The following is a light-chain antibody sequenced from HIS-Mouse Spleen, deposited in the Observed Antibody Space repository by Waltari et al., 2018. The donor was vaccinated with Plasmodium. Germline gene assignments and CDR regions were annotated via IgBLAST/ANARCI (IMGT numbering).Light chain of an antibody. V-gene: IGLV5-45*03. Sequence: QAVLTQPSSLSASPGASASLTCTLRSGINVGTYSIYWYQQKTGSPPQYLLRYKSDSDKQQGARVPSLFSGSEDASANAGILLISGLQSEDEADYYCMIWHSSAWVFGGGTKLTVL. J-gene: IGLJ3*02. CDR2: YKSDSDK. CDR3: MIWHSSAWV. CDR1: SGINVGTYS.